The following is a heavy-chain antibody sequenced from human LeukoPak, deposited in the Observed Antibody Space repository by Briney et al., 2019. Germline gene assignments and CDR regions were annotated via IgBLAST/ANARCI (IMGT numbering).Heavy chain of an antibody. CDR3: ARHVYGEGMVV. J-gene: IGHJ6*04. V-gene: IGHV4-38-2*02. D-gene: IGHD4-17*01. Sequence: ETSETLSLTCTVSGYSISSGYYWGWIRQPPGKGLEWIGSIYHSGSTYYNPSLKSRVTISVDTSKNQFSLTLSSVTAADTAVYYCARHVYGEGMVVWGKGTTVTVSS. CDR1: GYSISSGYY. CDR2: IYHSGST.